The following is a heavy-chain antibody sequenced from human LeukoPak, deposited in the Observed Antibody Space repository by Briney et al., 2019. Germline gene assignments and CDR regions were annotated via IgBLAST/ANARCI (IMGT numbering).Heavy chain of an antibody. CDR3: ARATILDFYYYYIDV. CDR2: IYSGGGT. J-gene: IGHJ6*03. V-gene: IGHV3-53*01. CDR1: GFTVSSNY. Sequence: GGSLRLSCAASGFTVSSNYMTWVRQAPGKGLEWVSVIYSGGGTYYADSVKGRFTISRDNAKNSLYLQMNSLRVEDTALYYCARATILDFYYYYIDVWGKGTTVTVSS. D-gene: IGHD3-3*01.